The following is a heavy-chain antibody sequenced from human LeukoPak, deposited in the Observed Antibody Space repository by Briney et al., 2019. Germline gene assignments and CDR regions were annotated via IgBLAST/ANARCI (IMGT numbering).Heavy chain of an antibody. CDR2: MSYSGST. CDR1: GGSISSYY. CDR3: ARDRLFRGLSFAFDI. J-gene: IGHJ3*02. D-gene: IGHD3-10*01. V-gene: IGHV4-59*01. Sequence: PSETLSLTCIVSGGSISSYYWSWIRQPPGTGLEWIGYMSYSGSTNYNPSLKSRVTISLDTSKNQFSLKLSSVTAADTAVYYCARDRLFRGLSFAFDIWGQGTMITVSS.